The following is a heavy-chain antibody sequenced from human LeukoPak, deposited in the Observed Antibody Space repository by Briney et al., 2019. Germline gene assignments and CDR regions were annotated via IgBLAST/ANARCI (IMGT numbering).Heavy chain of an antibody. D-gene: IGHD1-7*01. CDR2: ISGSGGST. CDR1: GFTFSSYA. V-gene: IGHV3-23*01. Sequence: QSGGSLRLSCAASGFTFSSYAMSWVRQAPGKGLEWVSAISGSGGSTYYADSVKGRFTISRDNSKNTLYLQMNSLRAEDTAVYYCAKDPELLYYYMDVWGKGTTVTVSS. J-gene: IGHJ6*03. CDR3: AKDPELLYYYMDV.